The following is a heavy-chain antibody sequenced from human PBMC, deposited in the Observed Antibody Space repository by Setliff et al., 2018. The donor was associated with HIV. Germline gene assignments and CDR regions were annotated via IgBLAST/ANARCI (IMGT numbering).Heavy chain of an antibody. CDR1: GGSISSNSYY. V-gene: IGHV4-39*01. Sequence: NPSETLSLTCTVSGGSISSNSYYWGWIRQPPGKGLEWIGSIYHSGRTYYNPSLKSRVTISVDTSKNQFSLGLNSVTAADTAVYYCARRGEDCSRTSCYAFDVWGQGAMVTVSS. J-gene: IGHJ3*01. D-gene: IGHD2-2*01. CDR2: IYHSGRT. CDR3: ARRGEDCSRTSCYAFDV.